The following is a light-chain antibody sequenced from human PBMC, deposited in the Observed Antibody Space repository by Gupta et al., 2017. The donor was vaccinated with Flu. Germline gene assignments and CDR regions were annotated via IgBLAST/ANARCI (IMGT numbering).Light chain of an antibody. CDR1: QSVSNT. J-gene: IGKJ2*01. Sequence: EMLMPRSPATLSVSPGERATLSCRASQSVSNTLAWYQQKPGQAPSLLIYDASTRAPGIPARFSGSGSGTEFTLTISSLQSEDFAVYYCQQYNKWPQTFGQGTKLEIK. CDR3: QQYNKWPQT. CDR2: DAS. V-gene: IGKV3-15*01.